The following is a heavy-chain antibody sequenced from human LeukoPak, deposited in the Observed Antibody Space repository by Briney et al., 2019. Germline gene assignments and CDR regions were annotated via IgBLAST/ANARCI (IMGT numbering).Heavy chain of an antibody. CDR3: AKGDCSGGSCYPNFDY. CDR2: ISGSGGST. CDR1: GFTFSSYA. D-gene: IGHD2-15*01. V-gene: IGHV3-23*01. J-gene: IGHJ4*02. Sequence: GGSLRLSCAASGFTFSSYAMSWVRQAPGKGLEWVSAISGSGGSTYYADSVEGRFTISRDNSKNTLYLQMNSLRAEDTAVYYCAKGDCSGGSCYPNFDYWGQGTLVTVSS.